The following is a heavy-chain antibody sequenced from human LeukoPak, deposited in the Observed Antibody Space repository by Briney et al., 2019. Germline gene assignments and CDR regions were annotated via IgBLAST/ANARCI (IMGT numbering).Heavy chain of an antibody. J-gene: IGHJ4*02. CDR3: ARDLRPIVDY. CDR2: ISSSSGYI. V-gene: IGHV3-21*04. CDR1: GFTFSSYS. Sequence: PGGSLRLSCAASGFTFSSYSMNWVRQAPGKGLEWVSSISSSSGYIYYADSVKGRFTISRDNAKNSLYLQMNSLRADDTAVYYCARDLRPIVDYWGQGTLVTVSS. D-gene: IGHD2-15*01.